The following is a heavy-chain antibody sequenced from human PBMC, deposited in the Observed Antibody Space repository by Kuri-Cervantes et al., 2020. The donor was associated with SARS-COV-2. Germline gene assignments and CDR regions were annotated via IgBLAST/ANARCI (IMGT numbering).Heavy chain of an antibody. Sequence: GGSLRLSCAASGFTFSSHAMSWVRQAPGKGLEWVSAISGSGGSTYYADSVKGRFTISRDNSKNTLYLQMNSLRAEDTAVYYCARDYYDSSGYSSFDYWGQGTLVTVSS. D-gene: IGHD3-22*01. V-gene: IGHV3-23*01. J-gene: IGHJ4*02. CDR3: ARDYYDSSGYSSFDY. CDR2: ISGSGGST. CDR1: GFTFSSHA.